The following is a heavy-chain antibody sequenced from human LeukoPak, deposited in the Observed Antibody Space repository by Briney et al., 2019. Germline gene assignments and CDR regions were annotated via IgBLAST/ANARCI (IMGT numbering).Heavy chain of an antibody. V-gene: IGHV3-30*18. CDR3: AKDGLAAALDY. CDR1: GFTLSSYG. CDR2: ISYDGSNK. D-gene: IGHD6-13*01. J-gene: IGHJ4*02. Sequence: PGGSPRLSCAASGFTLSSYGMHWVRQAPGKGLEWVAVISYDGSNKYYADSVKGRFTISRDNSKNTLYLQMNSLRAEDTAVYYCAKDGLAAALDYWGQGTLVTVSS.